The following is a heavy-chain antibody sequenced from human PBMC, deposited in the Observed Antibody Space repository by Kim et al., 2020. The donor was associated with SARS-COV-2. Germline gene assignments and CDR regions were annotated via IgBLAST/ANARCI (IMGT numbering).Heavy chain of an antibody. D-gene: IGHD3-3*01. V-gene: IGHV1-69*04. J-gene: IGHJ3*02. Sequence: SVKVSCKASGGTFSSYAISWVRQAPGQGLEWMGRIIPILGIANYAQKFQGRVTITADKSTSTAYMELSSLRSEDTAVYYCARDPEVYYDFWSGYHSNPRTDQHDAFDIWGQGTMVTVSS. CDR3: ARDPEVYYDFWSGYHSNPRTDQHDAFDI. CDR2: IIPILGIA. CDR1: GGTFSSYA.